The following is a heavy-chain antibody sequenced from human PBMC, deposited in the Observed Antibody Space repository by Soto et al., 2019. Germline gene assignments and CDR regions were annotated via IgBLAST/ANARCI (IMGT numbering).Heavy chain of an antibody. Sequence: QVQLVQSGAEVKKPGASVKVSCKASGYTFTGYYMHWVRQAPGQGLEWMGWINPNRGGTNYAQKFQGWVTMTRDTSISTAYMELSRLRSDDTAVYYCARSSSYEGYYFDYWGQGTLVTVSS. CDR1: GYTFTGYY. CDR2: INPNRGGT. J-gene: IGHJ4*02. D-gene: IGHD5-18*01. V-gene: IGHV1-2*04. CDR3: ARSSSYEGYYFDY.